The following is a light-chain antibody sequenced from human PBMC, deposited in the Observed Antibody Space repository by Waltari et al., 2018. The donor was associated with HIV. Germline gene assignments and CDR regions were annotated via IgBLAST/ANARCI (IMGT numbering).Light chain of an antibody. J-gene: IGKJ4*01. CDR3: QHRSNWPLT. CDR1: QSISSY. V-gene: IGKV3-11*01. CDR2: DAS. Sequence: EIVLTQSPATLSLSPGERATLSCRASQSISSYLAWYQQTPGQAPRLLIYDASNRATGIPARFSGSGSETDFTLTISSLEPEDFAVYHCQHRSNWPLTFGGGTKVEIK.